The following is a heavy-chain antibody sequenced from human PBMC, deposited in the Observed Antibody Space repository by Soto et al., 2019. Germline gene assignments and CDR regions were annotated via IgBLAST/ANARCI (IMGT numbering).Heavy chain of an antibody. D-gene: IGHD2-15*01. Sequence: ASVKVSCKASGYTFTSYGISWVRQAPGQRLEWMGWISAYNGNTNYAQKLQGRVTMTTDTSTSTAYMELRSLRSDDTAVYYCARVEGIVVVVAANGWFDPWGQGTLVTVSS. CDR2: ISAYNGNT. CDR1: GYTFTSYG. CDR3: ARVEGIVVVVAANGWFDP. J-gene: IGHJ5*02. V-gene: IGHV1-18*01.